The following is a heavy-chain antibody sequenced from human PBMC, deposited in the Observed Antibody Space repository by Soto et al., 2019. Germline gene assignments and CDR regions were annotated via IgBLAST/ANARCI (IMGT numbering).Heavy chain of an antibody. J-gene: IGHJ6*01. Sequence: QVQLVQSGPEVGKPGASVKVSCKASGYTFTGYYLHWVRQAPGQGLEWMGYINPDSGRTRYAQKCQGTVTMTRDTSITTAYLELSSLKYDDSASFYCALSFSQTNIDVWGQGTTVIVSS. V-gene: IGHV1-2*02. CDR2: INPDSGRT. CDR3: ALSFSQTNIDV. CDR1: GYTFTGYY.